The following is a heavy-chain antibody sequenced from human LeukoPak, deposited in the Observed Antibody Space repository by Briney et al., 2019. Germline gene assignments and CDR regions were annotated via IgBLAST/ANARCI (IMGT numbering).Heavy chain of an antibody. V-gene: IGHV4-59*01. Sequence: SETLSLTCTVSGGSISSYYWSWIRQPPGKGLEWIGYIYYSGSTNYNPSLKSRVTISVDTSKNQFSLKLSPVTAADTAVYYCAREAAAGVDYWGQGTLVTVSS. CDR1: GGSISSYY. CDR2: IYYSGST. CDR3: AREAAAGVDY. J-gene: IGHJ4*02. D-gene: IGHD6-13*01.